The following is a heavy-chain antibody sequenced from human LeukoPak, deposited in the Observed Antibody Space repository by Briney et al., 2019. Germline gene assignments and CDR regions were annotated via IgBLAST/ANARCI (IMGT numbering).Heavy chain of an antibody. V-gene: IGHV3-74*01. J-gene: IGHJ4*02. CDR3: ARDLPVDTYYYDSSGYYGY. CDR2: INSDGNSI. CDR1: GFTFSNYW. Sequence: GGSLRLSCAASGFTFSNYWMHWVRQAPGKGLVWVSRINSDGNSISYADSVEGRFTISRDNAKNTLYLQMNSLRAEDTAVYYCARDLPVDTYYYDSSGYYGYWGQGTLVTVSS. D-gene: IGHD3-22*01.